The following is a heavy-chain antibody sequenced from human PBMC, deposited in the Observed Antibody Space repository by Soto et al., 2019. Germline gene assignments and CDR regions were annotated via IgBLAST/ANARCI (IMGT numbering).Heavy chain of an antibody. V-gene: IGHV4-39*01. CDR2: IFHNGIT. CDR1: GVSISDSTYY. J-gene: IGHJ4*02. D-gene: IGHD1-26*01. Sequence: QVQLQESGPGLVKPSETLSLTCSVSGVSISDSTYYWGWIRQPPGKGLEWVASIFHNGITYYNPSLKSRVTMSVDTSKNHFSLKLTSVTAADSSVYFCARHKTILGATWWGKGLLVTVSS. CDR3: ARHKTILGATW.